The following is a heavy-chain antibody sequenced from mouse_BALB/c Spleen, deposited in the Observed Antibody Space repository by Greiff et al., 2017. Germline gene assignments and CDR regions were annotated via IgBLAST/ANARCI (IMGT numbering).Heavy chain of an antibody. CDR3: ARADYGSSCDYAMDY. J-gene: IGHJ4*01. CDR1: GFTFSSYA. CDR2: ISSGGST. D-gene: IGHD1-1*01. Sequence: EVKLVESGGGLVKPGGSLKLSCAASGFTFSSYAMSWVRQTPEKRLEWVASISSGGSTYYPDSVKGRFTISRDNARNILYLQMSSLRSEDTAMYYCARADYGSSCDYAMDYWGQGTSVTVSS. V-gene: IGHV5-6-5*01.